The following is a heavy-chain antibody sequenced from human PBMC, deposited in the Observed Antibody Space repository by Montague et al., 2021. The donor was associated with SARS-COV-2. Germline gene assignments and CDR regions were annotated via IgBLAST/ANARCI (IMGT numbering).Heavy chain of an antibody. D-gene: IGHD3-10*01. CDR3: TRGAMSMIRGLRSGYYFDY. J-gene: IGHJ4*02. CDR2: IRDKAYGGTP. Sequence: SLRLSCAASGFTFGDYAMSWVRQAPGKGIEGVSFIRDKAYGGTPEYAASVKGRFTISRDDSKSIAYLQMDSLKTEDTAVYYCTRGAMSMIRGLRSGYYFDYWGQGTLVTVSS. V-gene: IGHV3-49*04. CDR1: GFTFGDYA.